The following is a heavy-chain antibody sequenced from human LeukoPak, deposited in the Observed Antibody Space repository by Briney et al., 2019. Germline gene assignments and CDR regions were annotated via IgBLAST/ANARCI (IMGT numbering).Heavy chain of an antibody. D-gene: IGHD6-13*01. V-gene: IGHV4-34*01. J-gene: IGHJ6*03. CDR2: INHSGST. Sequence: SETLSLTCAVYGGSFSGYYWSWIRQPPGKRLEWIGEINHSGSTNYNPSLKSRVTISVDTSKNQFSLKLSSVTAADTAVYYCARARSWYYYYYMDVWGKGTTVTVSS. CDR1: GGSFSGYY. CDR3: ARARSWYYYYYMDV.